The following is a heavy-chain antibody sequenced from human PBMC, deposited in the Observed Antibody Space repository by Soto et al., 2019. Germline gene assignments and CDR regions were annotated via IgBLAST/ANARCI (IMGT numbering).Heavy chain of an antibody. V-gene: IGHV4-59*01. Sequence: SETLSLTCTVSGGSISTYYWSWVRQPPGKGLEWIGYVYYSGSTNYNPSLKSRVTISVDTPKNQSSLKLTSVTAADTAMYYCARGGRSAYYYYMGVWGKGTTVTVSS. CDR3: ARGGRSAYYYYMGV. J-gene: IGHJ6*03. CDR2: VYYSGST. CDR1: GGSISTYY.